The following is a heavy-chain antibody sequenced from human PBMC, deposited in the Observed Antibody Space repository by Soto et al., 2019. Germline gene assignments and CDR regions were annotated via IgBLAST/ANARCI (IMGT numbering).Heavy chain of an antibody. J-gene: IGHJ6*02. Sequence: SQTLSLTCAISGDSVSSNSAAWNWIRQSPSRGLEWLGRTYYRSKWNNDYAVSVKSRITIKPDTSKNQFYLKLNSVTPEDTAVYYGARDHNWNYDYYYGMDVWGQGTTVTVSS. CDR3: ARDHNWNYDYYYGMDV. D-gene: IGHD1-20*01. CDR1: GDSVSSNSAA. CDR2: TYYRSKWNN. V-gene: IGHV6-1*01.